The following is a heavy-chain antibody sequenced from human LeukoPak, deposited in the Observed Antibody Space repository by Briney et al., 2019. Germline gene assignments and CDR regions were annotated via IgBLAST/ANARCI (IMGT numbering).Heavy chain of an antibody. V-gene: IGHV1-46*01. J-gene: IGHJ6*02. D-gene: IGHD1-20*01. CDR1: GYTFTGFY. CDR2: LIPSRGTP. CDR3: ARVRYNWNLYGMDV. Sequence: PWASVKVSCKASGYTFTGFYIHWVRQAPGQGLEWMAKLIPSRGTPSYAQKFQGRVTMTRDTSTSTVYMELSSLRSEDTAVYYCARVRYNWNLYGMDVWGQGTTVTVSS.